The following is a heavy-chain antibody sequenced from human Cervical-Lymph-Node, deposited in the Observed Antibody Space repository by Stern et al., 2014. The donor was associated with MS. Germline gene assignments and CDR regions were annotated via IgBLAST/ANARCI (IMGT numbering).Heavy chain of an antibody. V-gene: IGHV5-51*01. Sequence: VQLVQSGAEVKKPGKPLKISCKGSGYNFLTYWIGWVRQMPGQGLEGMGGIYPDDSETRYSPSFQGQVTISADLSIDTAYLQWSSLKPSDSAIYYCARHTAGDWYFDLWGRGTLVTVSS. CDR2: IYPDDSET. D-gene: IGHD5-18*01. J-gene: IGHJ2*01. CDR1: GYNFLTYW. CDR3: ARHTAGDWYFDL.